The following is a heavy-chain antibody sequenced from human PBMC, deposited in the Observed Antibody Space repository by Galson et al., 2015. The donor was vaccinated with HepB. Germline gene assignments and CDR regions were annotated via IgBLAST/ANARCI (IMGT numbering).Heavy chain of an antibody. Sequence: SVKVSCKASGYTLTSYDINWVRQATGQGLEWMGWMNPNSGNTGYAQKFQGRVTMTRNTSISTAYMGLSSLRSEDTAVYYCARGTLYYDFWSGYYLIVGPANYYYYYMDVWGKGTTVTVSS. J-gene: IGHJ6*03. D-gene: IGHD3-3*01. CDR1: GYTLTSYD. CDR2: MNPNSGNT. CDR3: ARGTLYYDFWSGYYLIVGPANYYYYYMDV. V-gene: IGHV1-8*01.